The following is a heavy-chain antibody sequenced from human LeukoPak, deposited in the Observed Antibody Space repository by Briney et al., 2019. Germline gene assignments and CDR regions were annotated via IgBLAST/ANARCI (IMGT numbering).Heavy chain of an antibody. D-gene: IGHD2-2*01. CDR3: ARALQVVPADYNWFDP. CDR1: GGSFSGYY. V-gene: IGHV4-34*01. Sequence: SETLSLTCAVYGGSFSGYYWRWIRQPPGKGLEWIGEINHSGSTNYNPSLKSRVTISVDTSKNQFSLKLSSVTAADTAVYYCARALQVVPADYNWFDPWGQGTLVTVSS. CDR2: INHSGST. J-gene: IGHJ5*02.